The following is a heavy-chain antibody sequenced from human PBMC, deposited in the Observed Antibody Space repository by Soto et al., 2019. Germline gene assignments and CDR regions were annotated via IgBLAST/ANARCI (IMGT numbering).Heavy chain of an antibody. J-gene: IGHJ4*02. CDR1: GFSFSSYW. CDR2: INSGGGTT. Sequence: GGSLRLSCAASGFSFSSYWMHGFRQAPGEGLMWVSRINSGGGTTTYAVSVKGRFTISRDNARNTLYLQMNGLRPEDTALYYCARWFTYGNFDYFDYWGQATHVTVSS. D-gene: IGHD3-10*01. CDR3: ARWFTYGNFDYFDY. V-gene: IGHV3-74*01.